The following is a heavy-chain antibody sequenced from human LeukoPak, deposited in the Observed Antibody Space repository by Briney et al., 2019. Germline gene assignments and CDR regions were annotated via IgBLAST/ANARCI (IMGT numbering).Heavy chain of an antibody. CDR3: AKNAGYSYGLYYFDY. Sequence: TGGSLRLSCAASGFPFSNYAMSWVRQAPGKGLEWVSSLISSGAVTYYADSVKGRFTISRDNSKNTVHLQMDSLRAEDSAVYYCAKNAGYSYGLYYFDYWGQGTLVTVSS. V-gene: IGHV3-23*01. D-gene: IGHD5-18*01. CDR1: GFPFSNYA. J-gene: IGHJ4*02. CDR2: LISSGAVT.